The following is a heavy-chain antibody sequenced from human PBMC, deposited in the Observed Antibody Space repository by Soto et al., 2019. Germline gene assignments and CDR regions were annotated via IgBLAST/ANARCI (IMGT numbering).Heavy chain of an antibody. D-gene: IGHD5-18*01. CDR1: GYTFTSYA. J-gene: IGHJ6*02. CDR2: INAGNGNT. Sequence: ASVKVSCKASGYTFTSYAMHWVRQAPGQRLEWMGWINAGNGNTKYSQKFQGRVTITRDTSASTAYMELSSLRSEDTAVYYCARELTRGYSYGPHHYYSMDLWAQGSTVPV. CDR3: ARELTRGYSYGPHHYYSMDL. V-gene: IGHV1-3*01.